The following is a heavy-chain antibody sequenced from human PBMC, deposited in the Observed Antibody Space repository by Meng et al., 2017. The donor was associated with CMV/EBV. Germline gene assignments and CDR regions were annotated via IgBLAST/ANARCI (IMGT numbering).Heavy chain of an antibody. D-gene: IGHD7-27*01. CDR1: GDSVSSNSAA. CDR3: ARETGDSIYYFDY. J-gene: IGHJ4*02. CDR2: TYYRSKWYN. V-gene: IGHV6-1*01. Sequence: QVQLQQSRPGLVKPSQTLALTWAISGDSVSSNSAAWNWIRQCPSRGLEWLGRTYYRSKWYNDYAVSVKSRITINPDTSKNQFSLQLNSVTPEDTAVYYCARETGDSIYYFDYWGQGTLVTVSS.